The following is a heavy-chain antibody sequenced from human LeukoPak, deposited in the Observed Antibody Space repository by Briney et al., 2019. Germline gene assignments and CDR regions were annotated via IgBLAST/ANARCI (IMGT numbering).Heavy chain of an antibody. J-gene: IGHJ4*02. Sequence: PSETLSLTCAVYGGSFSGYNWSWIRQPPGKGLKSIGVINHIGSTNYNPSLKNRVTISVDTSKNQFSLKLSSVTAADAAVYYCARDFYGGNSFDYWGQGTLVTVSS. CDR3: ARDFYGGNSFDY. V-gene: IGHV4-34*01. CDR1: GGSFSGYN. CDR2: INHIGST. D-gene: IGHD4-23*01.